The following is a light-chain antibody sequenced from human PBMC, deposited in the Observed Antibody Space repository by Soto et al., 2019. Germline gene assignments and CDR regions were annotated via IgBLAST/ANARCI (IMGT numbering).Light chain of an antibody. V-gene: IGLV2-14*01. CDR3: SSYTSSSTRV. CDR1: SSDVGGYNY. Sequence: QSAVTQPASVSGSPGQSITMSCTGTSSDVGGYNYVSWYQQHPGKAPKLMIYDVSNRPSGVSNRFSGSKSGNTASLTISGLQAEDEADYYCSSYTSSSTRVFGTGTKLTVL. CDR2: DVS. J-gene: IGLJ1*01.